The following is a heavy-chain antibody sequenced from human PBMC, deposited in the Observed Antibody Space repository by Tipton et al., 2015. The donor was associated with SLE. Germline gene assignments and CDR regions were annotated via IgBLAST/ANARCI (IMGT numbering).Heavy chain of an antibody. D-gene: IGHD4-17*01. Sequence: TLSLTCAVYGGSFSGYYWSWIRQPPGKGLEWIGEINHSGSTNYNPSLKSRVTISVDTSKNQFSLKLSSVTAADTAVYYCARIGRGDLAYWGQGTLVPVSA. CDR1: GGSFSGYY. V-gene: IGHV4-34*01. CDR2: INHSGST. J-gene: IGHJ4*02. CDR3: ARIGRGDLAY.